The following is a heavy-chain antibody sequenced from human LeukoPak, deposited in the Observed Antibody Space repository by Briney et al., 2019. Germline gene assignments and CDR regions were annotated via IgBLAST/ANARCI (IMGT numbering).Heavy chain of an antibody. D-gene: IGHD2-15*01. Sequence: PGESLKISCKGSGYIFTTYWIGWVRQMPGKGLECMGIIYPSDSDTRYSPSFQGHVTISADKSISTAYLQWSSLKASDTAMYYCATFIAATYYYYGMDVWGQGTTVTVSS. J-gene: IGHJ6*02. CDR1: GYIFTTYW. V-gene: IGHV5-51*01. CDR3: ATFIAATYYYYGMDV. CDR2: IYPSDSDT.